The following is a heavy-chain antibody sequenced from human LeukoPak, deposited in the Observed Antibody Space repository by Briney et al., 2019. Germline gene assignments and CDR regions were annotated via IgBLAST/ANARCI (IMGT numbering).Heavy chain of an antibody. V-gene: IGHV1-2*05. J-gene: IGHJ4*02. D-gene: IGHD6-19*01. CDR1: GYTFTSYY. Sequence: ASVKVSCKASGYTFTSYYMHWVRQAPGQGLEWMGRINPNSGGTNYAQKFQGRVTMTRDTSISTAYMELSRLRSDDTGVYYCARERGKQWLVDYWGQGTLVTVSS. CDR2: INPNSGGT. CDR3: ARERGKQWLVDY.